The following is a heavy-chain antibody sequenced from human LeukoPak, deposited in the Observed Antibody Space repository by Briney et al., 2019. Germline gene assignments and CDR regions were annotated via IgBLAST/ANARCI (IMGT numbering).Heavy chain of an antibody. CDR2: ISAYNGNT. Sequence: ASVKVSCKASGYTFTSYGISWVRQAPGQGLERMGWISAYNGNTNYAQKLQGRVTMTTDTSTSTAYMELRSLRSDDTAVYYCASGGAHSSGWYLPPGLSSFDYWGQGTLVTVSS. CDR1: GYTFTSYG. D-gene: IGHD6-19*01. J-gene: IGHJ4*02. V-gene: IGHV1-18*01. CDR3: ASGGAHSSGWYLPPGLSSFDY.